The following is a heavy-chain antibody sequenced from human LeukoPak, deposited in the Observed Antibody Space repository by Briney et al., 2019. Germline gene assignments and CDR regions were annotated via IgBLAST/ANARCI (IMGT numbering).Heavy chain of an antibody. CDR2: ISYDGSNK. Sequence: GRSLRLSCAASGFTFSSFGMHWVRQAPGKGLEWVAVISYDGSNKYYAESVKGRFTISRDNSKSTLYLQMNSLRAEDTAVYYCAKSGSYSGDWLDPWGQGTLVTVSS. J-gene: IGHJ5*02. CDR3: AKSGSYSGDWLDP. V-gene: IGHV3-30*18. D-gene: IGHD1-26*01. CDR1: GFTFSSFG.